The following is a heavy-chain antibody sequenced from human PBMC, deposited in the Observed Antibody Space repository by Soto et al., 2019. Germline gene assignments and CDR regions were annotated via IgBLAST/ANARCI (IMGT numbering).Heavy chain of an antibody. CDR3: ARVPTDSSGYYKYFFAY. D-gene: IGHD3-22*01. CDR2: INPYNGNT. V-gene: IGHV1-18*04. Sequence: GASVKVSCKASGYTFTNYGVIWLRQAPGQGLEWMGWINPYNGNTNYAQKVQGRVTMTTDTSTSTAYMELRSLRSDDTAVYYCARVPTDSSGYYKYFFAYGGKGTRVTVSS. CDR1: GYTFTNYG. J-gene: IGHJ4*02.